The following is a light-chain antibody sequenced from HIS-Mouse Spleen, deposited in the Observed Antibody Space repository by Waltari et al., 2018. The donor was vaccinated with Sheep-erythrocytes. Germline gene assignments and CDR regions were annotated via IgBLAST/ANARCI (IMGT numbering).Light chain of an antibody. Sequence: QSALTQPRSVSGSPGQSVTISCTGTSSDVGGYNYVSGYQQHPGNAPKLMIYDVSKRPSGVPDRFSGSKSGNTASLTISGLQAEDEADYYCCSYAGSSTPWVFGGGTKLTVL. V-gene: IGLV2-11*01. CDR1: SSDVGGYNY. CDR2: DVS. J-gene: IGLJ3*02. CDR3: CSYAGSSTPWV.